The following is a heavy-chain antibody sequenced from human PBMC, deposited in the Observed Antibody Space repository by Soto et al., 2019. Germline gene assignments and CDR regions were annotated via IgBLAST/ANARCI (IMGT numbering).Heavy chain of an antibody. CDR1: GASISSGFYY. CDR2: IYYSGST. Sequence: SETLSLTCTVSGASISSGFYYWSWIRQHPGKGLEWIGYIYYSGSTYYNPSLNSRVTISVDTSKNQFSLKLSSVTAADTALYYCARDYFGESSGMDVWGQGTTVTVSS. V-gene: IGHV4-31*03. D-gene: IGHD3-10*01. J-gene: IGHJ6*02. CDR3: ARDYFGESSGMDV.